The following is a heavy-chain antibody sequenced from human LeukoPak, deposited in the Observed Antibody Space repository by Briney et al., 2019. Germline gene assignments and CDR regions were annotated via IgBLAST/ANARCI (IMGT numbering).Heavy chain of an antibody. CDR2: ITRSSSYI. V-gene: IGHV3-21*01. Sequence: KPGGSLRLSCAASGFTVSSNYMSWVRQAPGKGLEWVSSITRSSSYIYYADSVKGRFTISRDNAKNSLFLQVNSLRAEDTALYYCATSGSGGNYPLDYWGQGTLVTVSS. CDR3: ATSGSGGNYPLDY. J-gene: IGHJ4*02. CDR1: GFTVSSNY. D-gene: IGHD1-26*01.